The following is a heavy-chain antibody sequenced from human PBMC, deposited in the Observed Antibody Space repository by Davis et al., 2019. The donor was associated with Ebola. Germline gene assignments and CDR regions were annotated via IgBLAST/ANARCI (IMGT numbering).Heavy chain of an antibody. CDR2: IIPIFGKA. V-gene: IGHV1-69*13. CDR3: ARGPIDPLWLSPYYFDY. CDR1: GGTFSTYA. J-gene: IGHJ4*02. Sequence: AASVKVSCKASGGTFSTYAISWVRQAPGQGLEWMGGIIPIFGKANDAKKFQGRVTITADESTSTAYMELSSLRSEDTAVYYCARGPIDPLWLSPYYFDYWGQGTLVTVSS. D-gene: IGHD3-22*01.